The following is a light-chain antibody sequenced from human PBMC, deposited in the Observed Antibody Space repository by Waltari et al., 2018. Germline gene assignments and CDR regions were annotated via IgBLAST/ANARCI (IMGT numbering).Light chain of an antibody. CDR3: QTWDTATHVI. CDR2: GNSGGSH. Sequence: QPGKGPRCLMKGNSGGSHIKGDGIPDRFSGSSSGAERYLTISSLQSEDEADYYCQTWDTATHVIFGGGTKLTVL. J-gene: IGLJ2*01. V-gene: IGLV4-69*01.